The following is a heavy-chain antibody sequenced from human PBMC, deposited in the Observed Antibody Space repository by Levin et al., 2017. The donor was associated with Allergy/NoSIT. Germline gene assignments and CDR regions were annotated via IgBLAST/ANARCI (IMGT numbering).Heavy chain of an antibody. D-gene: IGHD6-19*01. V-gene: IGHV3-9*01. J-gene: IGHJ6*02. CDR3: ARDVYLGQWPPKYTMDV. CDR1: GFTFDDYA. Sequence: GGSLRLSCVASGFTFDDYAMHWVRQAPGKGLVWVSIINWNSGTIAYADSVKGRFTVSRDNAKNSLYLQMNSLRAEDTALYYFARDVYLGQWPPKYTMDVWGQGTTVTVS. CDR2: INWNSGTI.